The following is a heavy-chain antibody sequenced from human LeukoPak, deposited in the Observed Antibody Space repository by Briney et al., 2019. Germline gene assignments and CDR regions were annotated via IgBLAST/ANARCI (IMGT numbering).Heavy chain of an antibody. CDR2: IIPIFGTA. Sequence: ASVKVSCKASGGTFSSYAISWARQAPGQGLEWMGGIIPIFGTANYAQKFQGRVTITTDESTSTAYMELSSLRSEDTAVYYCRFLEWPLQRFMDVWGKGTTVTVSS. CDR1: GGTFSSYA. V-gene: IGHV1-69*05. CDR3: RFLEWPLQRFMDV. J-gene: IGHJ6*03. D-gene: IGHD3-3*01.